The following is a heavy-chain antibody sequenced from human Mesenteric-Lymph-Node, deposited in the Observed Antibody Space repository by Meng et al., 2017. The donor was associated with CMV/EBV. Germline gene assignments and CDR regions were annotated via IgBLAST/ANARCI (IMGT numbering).Heavy chain of an antibody. CDR1: CYSFFSNSAA. CDR2: TYYRSESYN. Sequence: QIPLAQSGPGPVKSSQTLSVTGTISCYSFFSNSAAWNWVRHPPSRGLEWLGRTYYRSESYNDYAVSVKSRISVNLDTSKNQLSLNLNFVPPEDTAVYYCAYFGDLPPLWWGQGTLVTVSS. V-gene: IGHV6-1*01. J-gene: IGHJ4*02. CDR3: AYFGDLPPLW. D-gene: IGHD3-16*01.